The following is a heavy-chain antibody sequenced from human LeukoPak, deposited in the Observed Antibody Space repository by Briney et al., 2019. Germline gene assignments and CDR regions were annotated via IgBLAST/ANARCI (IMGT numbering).Heavy chain of an antibody. D-gene: IGHD2-15*01. V-gene: IGHV3-23*01. J-gene: IGHJ4*02. CDR1: GFTFSSYA. Sequence: GGSLRLSCAASGFTFSSYAMSWVRQAPGKGLEWVSAISGSGGSTYYADSVKGRFTISRDNSKNTLYLQMNSLRAEDTAVYYCAKGLGDIVAVVAAILDYWGQGTLVTVSS. CDR3: AKGLGDIVAVVAAILDY. CDR2: ISGSGGST.